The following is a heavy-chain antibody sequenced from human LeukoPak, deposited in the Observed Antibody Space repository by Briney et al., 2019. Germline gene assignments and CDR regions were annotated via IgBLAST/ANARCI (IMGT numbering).Heavy chain of an antibody. Sequence: SETLSLTCSVAGGSVSSYYWSWIRQPAGKALEGIGRIYSSGTTNYNPSLKSPVTISLDTSKNRFSLKLSSVTAADTAVYYCARGPRSGHHDYWGQGILVTVSS. J-gene: IGHJ4*02. V-gene: IGHV4-4*07. D-gene: IGHD3-3*01. CDR3: ARGPRSGHHDY. CDR1: GGSVSSYY. CDR2: IYSSGTT.